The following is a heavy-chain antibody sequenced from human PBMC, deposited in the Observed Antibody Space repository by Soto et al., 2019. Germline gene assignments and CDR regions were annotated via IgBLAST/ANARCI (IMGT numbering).Heavy chain of an antibody. J-gene: IGHJ6*02. CDR3: ARDEAAYPV. CDR2: SHVVGNT. D-gene: IGHD6-25*01. V-gene: IGHV4-59*01. Sequence: QVQLQESGPGLVKPSETLSLTCTVSGGSITTYYWTWIRQPPGKGLESIGYSHVVGNTNHNPSLKSRVTISVDTSKNQLSLKLTSVTAADTAVYYCARDEAAYPVWGQGTTVTVSS. CDR1: GGSITTYY.